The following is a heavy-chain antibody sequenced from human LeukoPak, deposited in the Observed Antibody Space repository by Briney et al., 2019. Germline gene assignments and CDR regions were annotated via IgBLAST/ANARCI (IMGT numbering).Heavy chain of an antibody. CDR3: ARHGAGFWSGYPDY. CDR2: IYYSGST. J-gene: IGHJ4*02. CDR1: GGSTSSYY. Sequence: KTSETLSLTCTVSGGSTSSYYWSWIRQPPGKGLEWIGYIYYSGSTNYNPSLKSRVTISVDTSKNQFSLKLSSVAAADTAVYYCARHGAGFWSGYPDYWGQGTLVTVSS. D-gene: IGHD3-3*01. V-gene: IGHV4-59*08.